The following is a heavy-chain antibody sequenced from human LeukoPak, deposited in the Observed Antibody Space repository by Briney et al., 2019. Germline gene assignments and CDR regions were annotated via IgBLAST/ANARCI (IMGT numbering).Heavy chain of an antibody. CDR3: ARHLPDGKEKVITMVRGVITSYYYYMDV. CDR1: GYSFTSYW. CDR2: IYPGDSDT. V-gene: IGHV5-51*01. J-gene: IGHJ6*03. D-gene: IGHD3-10*01. Sequence: GESLKISCKGSGYSFTSYWIGWVRQMPGKGLEWMGIIYPGDSDTRYSPSFQGQVTISADKSISTAYLQWSSLKASDTAMYYCARHLPDGKEKVITMVRGVITSYYYYMDVWGKGTTVTISS.